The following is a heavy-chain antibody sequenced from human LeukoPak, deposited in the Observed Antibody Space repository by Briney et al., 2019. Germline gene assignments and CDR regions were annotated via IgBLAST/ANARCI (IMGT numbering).Heavy chain of an antibody. Sequence: PSETLSLTCTVSDDSVSSSRYYWTWIRQPPGKGLEWIGYIYHGSATYNPSLESRVTLSMDTSKNHYSLRMTSVTAADTAVYYCAREGGRRGRVWGALDPGGQGPLATV. CDR1: DDSVSSSRYY. V-gene: IGHV4-61*03. CDR2: IYHGSA. D-gene: IGHD7-27*01. CDR3: AREGGRRGRVWGALDP. J-gene: IGHJ5*02.